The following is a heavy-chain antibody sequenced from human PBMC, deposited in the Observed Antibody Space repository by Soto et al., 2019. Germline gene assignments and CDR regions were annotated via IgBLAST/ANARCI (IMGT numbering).Heavy chain of an antibody. CDR1: GDSVSNYY. V-gene: IGHV4-4*07. J-gene: IGHJ6*02. CDR3: TKGPNWNYYYSGVDV. Sequence: SETLSPTCTVSGDSVSNYYWSWMRQPAGRGLEWIGRVYSSGATNYNPSLNGRVTMSVDTSRNQFSLRLSSVTAADTAIYYCTKGPNWNYYYSGVDVWGQGTAVTVSS. D-gene: IGHD1-20*01. CDR2: VYSSGAT.